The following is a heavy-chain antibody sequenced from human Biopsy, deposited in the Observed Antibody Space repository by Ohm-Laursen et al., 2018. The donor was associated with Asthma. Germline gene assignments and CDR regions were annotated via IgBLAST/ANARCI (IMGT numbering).Heavy chain of an antibody. V-gene: IGHV3-30*03. CDR2: ISSDVRE. Sequence: SLRLPCTASGFTFRNFGMHWVRQAPGKGLEWVALISSDVREWYADSVKGRFTISRDNSKNTLDLQMNSLRGDGTAVYYCVRWRSGYPDHYSDFWGLGTLVTVSS. J-gene: IGHJ4*02. D-gene: IGHD2-21*01. CDR1: GFTFRNFG. CDR3: VRWRSGYPDHYSDF.